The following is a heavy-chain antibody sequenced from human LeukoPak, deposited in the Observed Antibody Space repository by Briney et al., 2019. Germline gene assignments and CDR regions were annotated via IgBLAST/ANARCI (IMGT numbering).Heavy chain of an antibody. CDR1: GGSFSGYY. Sequence: SETLSLTCAVYGGSFSGYYWSWIRQPPGKGLEWIGEINHSGSTNYNPSLKSRVTISVDTSKNQFSLKLSSVTAADTAVYYCARIDSDFWSGYYRGGWFDPWGQGTLVTVSS. CDR2: INHSGST. V-gene: IGHV4-34*01. CDR3: ARIDSDFWSGYYRGGWFDP. D-gene: IGHD3-3*01. J-gene: IGHJ5*02.